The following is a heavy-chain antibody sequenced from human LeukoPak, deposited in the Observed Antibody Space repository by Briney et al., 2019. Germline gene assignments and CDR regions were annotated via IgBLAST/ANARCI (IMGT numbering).Heavy chain of an antibody. V-gene: IGHV4-4*02. CDR3: ARVNINNWHSCDY. J-gene: IGHJ4*02. D-gene: IGHD1-1*01. CDR1: GGSISSNNW. CDR2: IYHSGSP. Sequence: SGTLSLTCAVSGGSISSNNWWGWVRQPPGRGLEWIGEIYHSGSPNYNPSLKSRVTISVDKSRNHFSLNLSSVTAADTAVYYCARVNINNWHSCDYWGQGTLVTVSS.